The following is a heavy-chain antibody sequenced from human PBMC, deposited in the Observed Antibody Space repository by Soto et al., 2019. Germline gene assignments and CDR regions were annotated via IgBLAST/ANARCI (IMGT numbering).Heavy chain of an antibody. J-gene: IGHJ4*02. V-gene: IGHV3-23*01. CDR3: AKWHTYNYDSLAFSGFDC. Sequence: PGESRRRSWVASGFTFSSYAMTWVRQAPGKGLEWVSAISGGDGSPSYADSVKGRFTISRDNSKNTLYLHMNSLRADDTAAYYCAKWHTYNYDSLAFSGFDCWGQGTQVTVSS. CDR2: ISGGDGSP. CDR1: GFTFSSYA. D-gene: IGHD3-16*01.